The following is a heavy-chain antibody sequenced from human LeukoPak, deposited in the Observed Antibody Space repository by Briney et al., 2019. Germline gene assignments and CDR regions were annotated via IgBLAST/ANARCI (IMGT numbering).Heavy chain of an antibody. CDR2: ISGSGSNT. D-gene: IGHD5-24*01. J-gene: IGHJ1*01. Sequence: GGSRRLSCAASGFTSSNYAMSWVRQAPGEGLEWVAAISGSGSNTFYADSVNGRFTISRDNSRNTLYLQMNSLRVEDTVLYYCATDIDDYNTFAPLFQHWSQGTLVTVSS. CDR1: GFTSSNYA. CDR3: ATDIDDYNTFAPLFQH. V-gene: IGHV3-23*01.